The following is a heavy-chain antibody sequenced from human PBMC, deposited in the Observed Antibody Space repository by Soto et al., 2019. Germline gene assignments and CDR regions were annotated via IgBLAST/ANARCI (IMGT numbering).Heavy chain of an antibody. V-gene: IGHV4-34*01. CDR3: ARSLSTWGFYYMDV. J-gene: IGHJ6*03. CDR1: GGSFSGYN. D-gene: IGHD7-27*01. CDR2: INHSGST. Sequence: SETLSLTCAVYGGSFSGYNWSWIRQPPGKGLEWIGEINHSGSTNYNPSLKSRVTISVDTSNNQFSPKLNSVTAAHTAVYYCARSLSTWGFYYMDVSAKGTTVTVSS.